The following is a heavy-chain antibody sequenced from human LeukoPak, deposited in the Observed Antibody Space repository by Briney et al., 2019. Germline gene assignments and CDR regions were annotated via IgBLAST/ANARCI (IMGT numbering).Heavy chain of an antibody. CDR1: GFTFSDYY. CDR3: ARGQLGSLYYYYYMYV. J-gene: IGHJ6*03. CDR2: ISSSGSTI. Sequence: GGSLRLSCAASGFTFSDYYTSWIRPAPGKGLEWVSYISSSGSTIYYADSVKGRFTISRDNAKNSLYLQMNSLRAEDTAVYYCARGQLGSLYYYYYMYVWGKGTTVTVSS. V-gene: IGHV3-11*01. D-gene: IGHD6-6*01.